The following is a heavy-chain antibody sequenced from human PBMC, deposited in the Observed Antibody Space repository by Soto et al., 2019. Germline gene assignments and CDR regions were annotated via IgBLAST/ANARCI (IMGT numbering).Heavy chain of an antibody. CDR2: IYYSGST. CDR1: GGSISSYY. D-gene: IGHD3-10*01. Sequence: SETLSLTCTVSGGSISSYYWSWIRQPPGKGLEWIGYIYYSGSTNYNPSLKSRVAISVDTSKNQFSLKLNSMTAADTAVYYCAGHSYGSGSTYFDYWGQGILVTVS. V-gene: IGHV4-59*08. CDR3: AGHSYGSGSTYFDY. J-gene: IGHJ4*02.